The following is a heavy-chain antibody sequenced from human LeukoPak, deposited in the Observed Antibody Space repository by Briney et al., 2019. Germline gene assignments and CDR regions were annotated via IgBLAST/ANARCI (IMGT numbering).Heavy chain of an antibody. CDR3: ARIAAAGNRRLNY. J-gene: IGHJ4*02. CDR1: GYTFTSYD. Sequence: ASVKVSCKASGYTFTSYDINWVRQATGQGLEWMGWMNPNSGNTGYAQKLQGRITMTRNTSISTAYMELSSLTSEDTAVYHCARIAAAGNRRLNYWGQGTLVTVSS. CDR2: MNPNSGNT. V-gene: IGHV1-8*01. D-gene: IGHD6-13*01.